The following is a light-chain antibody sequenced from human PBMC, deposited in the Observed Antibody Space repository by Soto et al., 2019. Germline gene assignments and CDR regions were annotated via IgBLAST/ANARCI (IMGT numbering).Light chain of an antibody. Sequence: EIVMTQSPATLSVSPGERVTLSCRASQSVSNNLVWYQQKPGQAPRLLMYGSSIRATGIPARFSGSGSGTEFTLTISSLQPEDFALYYCQQRNSWPPITFGQGTRLEIK. V-gene: IGKV3-15*01. J-gene: IGKJ5*01. CDR3: QQRNSWPPIT. CDR2: GSS. CDR1: QSVSNN.